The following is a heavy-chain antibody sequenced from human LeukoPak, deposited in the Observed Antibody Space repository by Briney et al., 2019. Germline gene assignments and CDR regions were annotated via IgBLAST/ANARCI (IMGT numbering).Heavy chain of an antibody. V-gene: IGHV3-11*06. Sequence: GGSLRLSCAASGVTFSDYYTSWGRQGPRGGLERVSYISSSSLYTNYADSAKGPVTISTDNAQNSLYLQMNSLRTENTAVYNSATSNYYDSLFPDGYWGQGALVTVSS. J-gene: IGHJ4*02. CDR3: ATSNYYDSLFPDGY. CDR1: GVTFSDYY. CDR2: ISSSSLYT. D-gene: IGHD3-22*01.